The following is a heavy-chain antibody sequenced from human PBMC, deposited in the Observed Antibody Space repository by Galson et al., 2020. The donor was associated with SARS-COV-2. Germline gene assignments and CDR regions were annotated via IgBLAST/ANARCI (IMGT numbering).Heavy chain of an antibody. Sequence: SETLSLTCTVSGGSNPSSSYYWGWIRQPPGKGPEWIGCLYYGGSTYYNPSLKSRATISVDTSKNQFSLKLSSVTAADTAVYYCAKVGGHTEVYYYNYLVDVWGKGTTVTVSS. CDR3: AKVGGHTEVYYYNYLVDV. V-gene: IGHV4-39*07. J-gene: IGHJ6*04. CDR2: LYYGGST. D-gene: IGHD3-16*01. CDR1: GGSNPSSSYY.